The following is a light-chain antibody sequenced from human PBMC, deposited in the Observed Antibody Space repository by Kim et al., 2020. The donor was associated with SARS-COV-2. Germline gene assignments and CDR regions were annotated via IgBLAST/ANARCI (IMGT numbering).Light chain of an antibody. CDR1: QCIGAW. Sequence: VGDRVTFTCRDRQCIGAWLAWYQHEPGKAPNRLFYTASSLQSGVPSRFSGSGSGTDFTLTISSLQPEDFATYYGQQADSFPITFGGGTKVDIK. CDR3: QQADSFPIT. CDR2: TAS. V-gene: IGKV1-12*01. J-gene: IGKJ4*01.